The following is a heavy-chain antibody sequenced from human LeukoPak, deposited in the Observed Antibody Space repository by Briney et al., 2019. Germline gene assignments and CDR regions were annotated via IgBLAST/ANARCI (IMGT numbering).Heavy chain of an antibody. CDR2: IYTSGST. Sequence: PSETLSLTCTVSGGFISSGSYYWSWIRQPPGKGLEWIGRIYTSGSTNYNPSLKSRVTISVDTSKNQFSLKLSSVTAADTAVYYCAGYGDYVDYRGQGTLVTVSS. J-gene: IGHJ4*02. D-gene: IGHD4-17*01. CDR1: GGFISSGSYY. CDR3: AGYGDYVDY. V-gene: IGHV4-61*02.